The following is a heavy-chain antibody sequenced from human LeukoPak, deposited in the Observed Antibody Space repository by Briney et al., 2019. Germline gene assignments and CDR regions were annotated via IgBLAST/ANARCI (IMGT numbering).Heavy chain of an antibody. V-gene: IGHV3-66*02. J-gene: IGHJ4*02. D-gene: IGHD6-13*01. CDR1: GFTVSSNY. CDR3: ATLDGYSSSWYYDY. Sequence: GGSLRLSCAASGFTVSSNYMSWVRQAPGKGLEWVSVIYSGGSTYYADSVKGRFTISRDNSKNTLYLQMNSLRAEDTAVYYCATLDGYSSSWYYDYWGQGTLVTVSS. CDR2: IYSGGST.